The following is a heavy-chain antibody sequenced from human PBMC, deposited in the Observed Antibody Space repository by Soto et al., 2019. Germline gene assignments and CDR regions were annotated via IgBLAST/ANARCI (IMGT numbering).Heavy chain of an antibody. J-gene: IGHJ4*02. CDR1: GGTFSSHG. D-gene: IGHD3-10*01. CDR3: ARDGTMGSPSHPYFDY. Sequence: QVQLVHSGAEVKKPGSSVKVSCKASGGTFSSHGINWVRQAPGQGLEWMGGFIPIFGTSNYAQKFQGRVTITADKSTSTAYMELTRLRSEDSAVYYCARDGTMGSPSHPYFDYWGQGTLVTVSS. V-gene: IGHV1-69*06. CDR2: FIPIFGTS.